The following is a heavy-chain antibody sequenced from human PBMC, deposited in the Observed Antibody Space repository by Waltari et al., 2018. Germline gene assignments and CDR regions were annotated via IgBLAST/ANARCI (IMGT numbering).Heavy chain of an antibody. CDR3: AREAAMDMDV. D-gene: IGHD2-2*01. J-gene: IGHJ6*03. CDR1: GYTFTGYF. CDR2: INPNSGGT. Sequence: QVQLVQSGSEVQKPGASVKVSCKASGYTFTGYFMHWVRQAPGQWLDWRAWINPNSGGTNYAQNLRGRVTVTRDTSISTAYMELSRLTSDDTAVYYCAREAAMDMDVWGKGTTVTISS. V-gene: IGHV1-2*02.